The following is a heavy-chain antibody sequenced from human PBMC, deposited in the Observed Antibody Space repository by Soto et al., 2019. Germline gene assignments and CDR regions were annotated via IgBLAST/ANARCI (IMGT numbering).Heavy chain of an antibody. J-gene: IGHJ4*02. CDR3: ARAEPYSTSSPFDY. CDR2: MNPNSGNT. Sequence: QVQLVQSGAEVKKPGASVKVSFKTSGYTFTNYNINWVRQATGQGLEWMGWMNPNSGNTGDAQKFQGRVTMTRNTSITTAYMELSSLRSGDTAVYYGARAEPYSTSSPFDYWGQGTLVTVSS. D-gene: IGHD6-6*01. V-gene: IGHV1-8*01. CDR1: GYTFTNYN.